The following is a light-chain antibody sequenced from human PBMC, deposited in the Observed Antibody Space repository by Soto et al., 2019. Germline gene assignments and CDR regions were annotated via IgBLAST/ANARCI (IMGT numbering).Light chain of an antibody. Sequence: QSVLTQPPSVSAAPGQKVTISCSGSSSNIGRNFVSWFQQLPGTAPKLLTFENYKRPSGVPERFSGSKSGTSATLGITGLQTGDEADYFCATWESSLNVGVFGGGTKVTVL. J-gene: IGLJ2*01. CDR1: SSNIGRNF. V-gene: IGLV1-51*02. CDR3: ATWESSLNVGV. CDR2: ENY.